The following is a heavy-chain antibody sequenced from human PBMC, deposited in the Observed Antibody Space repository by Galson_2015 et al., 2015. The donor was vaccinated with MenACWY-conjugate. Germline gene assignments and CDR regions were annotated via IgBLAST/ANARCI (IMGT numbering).Heavy chain of an antibody. CDR2: ISSRSSSI. D-gene: IGHD4-17*01. V-gene: IGHV3-48*04. J-gene: IGHJ4*02. Sequence: SLRLSCAASGFTFSSYSMTWVRQAPGKGLEWVSYISSRSSSIYYADSVKGRFTISRDNAKNSLYLQMNSLRADDTAVYYCARANGDYGPIDYWGQGTLVTVSS. CDR3: ARANGDYGPIDY. CDR1: GFTFSSYS.